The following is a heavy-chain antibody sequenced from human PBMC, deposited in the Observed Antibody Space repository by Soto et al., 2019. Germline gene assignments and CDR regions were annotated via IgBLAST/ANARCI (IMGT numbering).Heavy chain of an antibody. D-gene: IGHD3-10*01. CDR2: IVYDGSDK. J-gene: IGHJ3*02. CDR1: GFTFSAYA. Sequence: QVQLVESGGGVVQPGRSLRLSCVASGFTFSAYAVHWVRQPPGKGLEWVALIVYDGSDKHYADSLKGRFTISRDNSKNMVFLQMNSLRTDDTAVYYCAEDIRERATIWSDAFDIWIQGTVVAAST. CDR3: AEDIRERATIWSDAFDI. V-gene: IGHV3-30*18.